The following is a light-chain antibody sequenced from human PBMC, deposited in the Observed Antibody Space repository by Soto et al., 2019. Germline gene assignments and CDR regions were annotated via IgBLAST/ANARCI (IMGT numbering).Light chain of an antibody. Sequence: EIVLTQSPATLSLSPGERATLSCRASQSVSIYLAWYQQKPGQAPRLLIYDASNRATGIPARFSGSWSGTDVTLTINSLEPGDFAVYYCQQRSNWPGTFGQGTKLEIK. J-gene: IGKJ2*02. V-gene: IGKV3-11*01. CDR3: QQRSNWPGT. CDR2: DAS. CDR1: QSVSIY.